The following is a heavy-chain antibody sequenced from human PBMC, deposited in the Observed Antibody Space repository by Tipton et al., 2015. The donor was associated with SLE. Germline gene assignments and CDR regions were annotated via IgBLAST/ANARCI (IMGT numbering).Heavy chain of an antibody. CDR2: IHYIGST. V-gene: IGHV4-59*11. Sequence: TLSLTCTVSGGFIENHYWSWIRQPPGKGLEWIGYIHYIGSTNYNPSLKSRVTISLDKSKNQFSLKLSSVTAADTAVYYCARSPVELELDYWGQGTLVTVSS. CDR3: ARSPVELELDY. J-gene: IGHJ4*02. CDR1: GGFIENHY. D-gene: IGHD1-7*01.